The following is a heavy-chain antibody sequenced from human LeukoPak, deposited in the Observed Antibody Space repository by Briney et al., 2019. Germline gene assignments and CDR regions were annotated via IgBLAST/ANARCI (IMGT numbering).Heavy chain of an antibody. D-gene: IGHD3-3*01. Sequence: GASVKVSCKASGGTFSSYAISWVRQAPGQGLEWMGGIIPIFGTANYAQKFQGRVTITADESTSTAYMELSSLRSEDTAVYYCASKAYYDFWSGYLNYYYYYMDVWGKGTTVTVSS. CDR1: GGTFSSYA. J-gene: IGHJ6*03. CDR3: ASKAYYDFWSGYLNYYYYYMDV. V-gene: IGHV1-69*13. CDR2: IIPIFGTA.